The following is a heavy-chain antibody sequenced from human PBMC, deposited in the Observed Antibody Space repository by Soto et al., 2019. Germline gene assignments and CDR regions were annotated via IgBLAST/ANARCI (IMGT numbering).Heavy chain of an antibody. J-gene: IGHJ4*02. CDR3: ARDLSPEQQPEYYFDY. V-gene: IGHV3-30-3*01. CDR1: GFTFSSYA. Sequence: GGSLRLSCAASGFTFSSYAMHWVRQAPGKGLEWVAVISYDGSNKYYADSVKGRFTISRDNSKNTLYLQMNSLRAEDTAVYYCARDLSPEQQPEYYFDYWGQGTLVTVSS. D-gene: IGHD6-13*01. CDR2: ISYDGSNK.